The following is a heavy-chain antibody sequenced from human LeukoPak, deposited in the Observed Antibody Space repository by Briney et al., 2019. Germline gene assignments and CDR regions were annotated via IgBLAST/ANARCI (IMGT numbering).Heavy chain of an antibody. J-gene: IGHJ4*02. CDR3: ARGRSCSSTSCSPVTAMVTKLFDY. Sequence: PSQTLSPTCTVSGGSISRGGYYWSWIRQHPGKGLEWIGYIYYSGSTYYNPSLKSRVNISVDTSKNQFSLKLSSVAAADTAVYYCARGRSCSSTSCSPVTAMVTKLFDYWGQGTLVTVSS. CDR1: GGSISRGGYY. CDR2: IYYSGST. V-gene: IGHV4-31*03. D-gene: IGHD2-2*01.